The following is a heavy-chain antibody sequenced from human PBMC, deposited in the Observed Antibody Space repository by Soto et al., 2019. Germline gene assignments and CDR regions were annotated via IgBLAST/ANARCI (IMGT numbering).Heavy chain of an antibody. D-gene: IGHD3-3*01. CDR3: ATFTIFGVVMLTRNRFDY. Sequence: ASVKVSCKVSGYTLTELSMHWVRQAPGKGLEWMGGFDPEDGETIYAQKFQGRVTMTEDTSTDTAYMELSSLRSEDTAVYYCATFTIFGVVMLTRNRFDYWGQGTLVTVSS. J-gene: IGHJ4*02. V-gene: IGHV1-24*01. CDR2: FDPEDGET. CDR1: GYTLTELS.